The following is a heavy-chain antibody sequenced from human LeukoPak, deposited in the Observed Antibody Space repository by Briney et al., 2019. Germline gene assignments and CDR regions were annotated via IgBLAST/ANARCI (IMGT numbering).Heavy chain of an antibody. CDR3: ARGPVSGSSGWYSLGY. J-gene: IGHJ4*02. CDR1: GFTFSSYW. CDR2: IKQDGSEK. V-gene: IGHV3-7*01. D-gene: IGHD6-19*01. Sequence: PGGSLRLSCAASGFTFSSYWMSWVRQAPGKGLEWVANIKQDGSEKYYVDSVKGRFTISRDNAKNSLYLQMNSLRAEDTAVYYCARGPVSGSSGWYSLGYWGQGTLVTVSS.